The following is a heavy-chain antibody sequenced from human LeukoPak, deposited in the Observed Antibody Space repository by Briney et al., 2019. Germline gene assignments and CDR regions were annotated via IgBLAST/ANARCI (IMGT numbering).Heavy chain of an antibody. V-gene: IGHV4-59*01. D-gene: IGHD1-26*01. CDR1: GGSISSYY. CDR2: IYYSGST. J-gene: IGHJ4*02. CDR3: ARTPPPGGSYYDY. Sequence: SETLSLTCTVSGGSISSYYWSWIRQPPGKGLEWIGYIYYSGSTNYNPSLKSRVTISVDTSKNQFSLKLSSVTAADTAVYYCARTPPPGGSYYDYWGQGTLVTVSS.